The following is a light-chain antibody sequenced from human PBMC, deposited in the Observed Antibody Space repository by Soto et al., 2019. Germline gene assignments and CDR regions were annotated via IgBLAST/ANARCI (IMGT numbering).Light chain of an antibody. J-gene: IGLJ2*01. CDR2: EVS. CDR3: SSYTTYNTLV. V-gene: IGLV2-14*01. CDR1: SGDVGAYNY. Sequence: QSALTQPASVSESPGQSITISCTGTSGDVGAYNYVSWYQQYPGKAPKLMIYEVSNRPSGVSIRFSGSKSGNTASLTISGLQAEDEAHYYCSSYTTYNTLVFGGGTKVTVL.